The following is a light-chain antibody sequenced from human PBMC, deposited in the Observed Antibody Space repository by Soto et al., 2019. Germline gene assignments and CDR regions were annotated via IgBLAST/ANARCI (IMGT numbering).Light chain of an antibody. CDR2: DAS. CDR1: QSISHY. Sequence: DIQMTQSPSSLSASVGDRVTITCRASQSISHYLAWYQQKPGKAPKLLIYDASTLEGGIPSRFSGSGSRTKFTLTISSLQPADFATYYCQQYNSESTFGQGTKLGIK. V-gene: IGKV1-5*01. J-gene: IGKJ2*01. CDR3: QQYNSEST.